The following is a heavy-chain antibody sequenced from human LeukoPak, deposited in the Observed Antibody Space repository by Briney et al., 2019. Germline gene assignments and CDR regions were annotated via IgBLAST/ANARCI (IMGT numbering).Heavy chain of an antibody. CDR1: GGSISTYY. J-gene: IGHJ4*02. D-gene: IGHD3-9*01. Sequence: SETLSLTCTVSGGSISTYYWSWIRQPPGKGLEWIGYIYYTGSTSYNPSLKSRVTMSLDASKNQFSLELNSVTAADTAVYYCASTDILTAAGFDYWGQGTLVTVSS. V-gene: IGHV4-59*01. CDR2: IYYTGST. CDR3: ASTDILTAAGFDY.